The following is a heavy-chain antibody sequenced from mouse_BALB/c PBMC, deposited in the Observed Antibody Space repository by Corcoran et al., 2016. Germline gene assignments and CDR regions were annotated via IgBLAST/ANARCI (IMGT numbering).Heavy chain of an antibody. CDR1: GFNIKDYY. Sequence: EVQLQQSGAELVRPGALVKLSCKASGFNIKDYYMHWVKQRPEQGLEWIGWIDPENGNTIYDPKFQGKASITADTSSNTAYLQLSSLTSEDTVVYDCHITTVVEAYWGQGTLVTVSA. D-gene: IGHD1-1*01. CDR2: IDPENGNT. CDR3: HITTVVEAY. V-gene: IGHV14-1*02. J-gene: IGHJ3*01.